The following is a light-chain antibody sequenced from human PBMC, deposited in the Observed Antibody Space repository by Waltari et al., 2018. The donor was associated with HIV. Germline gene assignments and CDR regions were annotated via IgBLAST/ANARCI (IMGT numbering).Light chain of an antibody. V-gene: IGLV1-40*01. CDR3: QSFDSSLSGYV. CDR2: DNP. CDR1: SSNIGAGFD. J-gene: IGLJ1*01. Sequence: QSVLTQPPSVSGAPGQRVYISCTGSSSNIGAGFDVPWYQQLPGTAPKLLIYDNPNRPSGVPDRFSCSRSGSSASLAITGLQAEDEADYYCQSFDSSLSGYVFGTGTKVTVL.